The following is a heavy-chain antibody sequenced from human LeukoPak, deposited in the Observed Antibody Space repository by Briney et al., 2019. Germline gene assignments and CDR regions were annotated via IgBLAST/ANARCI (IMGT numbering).Heavy chain of an antibody. CDR2: IYHSGST. Sequence: SETLSLTCTVSGYSISSGYYWGWIRQPPGKGLEWIGSIYHSGSTYYNLSLKSRVTISVDTSKNQFSLKLSSVTAADTAVYYCARVPLLIDYWGQGTLVTVSS. J-gene: IGHJ4*02. D-gene: IGHD3-16*01. CDR1: GYSISSGYY. CDR3: ARVPLLIDY. V-gene: IGHV4-38-2*02.